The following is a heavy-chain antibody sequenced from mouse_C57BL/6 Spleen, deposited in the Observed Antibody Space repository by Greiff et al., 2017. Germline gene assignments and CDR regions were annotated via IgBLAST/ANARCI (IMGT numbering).Heavy chain of an antibody. D-gene: IGHD1-1*01. J-gene: IGHJ4*01. CDR3: AREAYYYGSEDY. CDR1: GYTFTSYT. CDR2: INPSSGYT. Sequence: QVHVKQSGAELARPGASVKMSCKASGYTFTSYTMHWVKQRPGQGLEWIGYINPSSGYTKYNQKFKDKATLTADKSSSTAYMQLSSLTSEDSAVYYCAREAYYYGSEDYWGQGTSVTVSS. V-gene: IGHV1-4*01.